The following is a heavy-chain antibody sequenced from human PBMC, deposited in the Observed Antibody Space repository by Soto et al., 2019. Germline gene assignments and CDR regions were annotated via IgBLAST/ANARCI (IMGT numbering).Heavy chain of an antibody. CDR1: GFSFTSYT. V-gene: IGHV3-21*01. Sequence: EVQLVESGGGLVKPGGSLRVSCAASGFSFTSYTMNWVRQAPGKGLEWVASISAGGSSIYYADSLKGRSTVSRDNAKSSLYLQMNSLRAEYMVVYHCARSTPGNPFDIWGQGTMVTVSS. D-gene: IGHD3-10*01. CDR2: ISAGGSSI. CDR3: ARSTPGNPFDI. J-gene: IGHJ3*02.